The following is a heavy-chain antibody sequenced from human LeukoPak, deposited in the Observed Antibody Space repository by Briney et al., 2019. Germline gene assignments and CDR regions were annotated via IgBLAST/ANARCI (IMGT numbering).Heavy chain of an antibody. V-gene: IGHV1-69*13. Sequence: ASVKVSCKASGGTFNSYAMSWVRQAPGQGLEWMGGISRMVGTANYAQTVQGRVTITGDEFTTTVYMEPSSLRSEDTAVSYCASVARSFPTDYWGQGTLVTVSS. CDR2: ISRMVGTA. CDR1: GGTFNSYA. J-gene: IGHJ4*02. CDR3: ASVARSFPTDY.